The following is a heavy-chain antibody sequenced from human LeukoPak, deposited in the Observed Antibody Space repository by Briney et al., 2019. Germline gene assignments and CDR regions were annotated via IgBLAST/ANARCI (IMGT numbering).Heavy chain of an antibody. V-gene: IGHV3-23*01. Sequence: PGGSLRLSCAASGFTFNIYAMNWVRQAPGKGLEWVSSIGGRFGHTYYADSVKGRFTISRDNAKNSLYLQMNSLRAEDTALYYCARGVTIFGVVIPDAFDIWGQGTMVTVSS. D-gene: IGHD3-3*01. CDR2: IGGRFGHT. CDR3: ARGVTIFGVVIPDAFDI. CDR1: GFTFNIYA. J-gene: IGHJ3*02.